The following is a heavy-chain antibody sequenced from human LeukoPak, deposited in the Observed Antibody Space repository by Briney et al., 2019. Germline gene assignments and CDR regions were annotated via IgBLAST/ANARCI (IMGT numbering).Heavy chain of an antibody. D-gene: IGHD4-17*01. CDR2: IIPILGIA. Sequence: GASVKVSCKASGGTFSSYAISWVRQAPGQGLEWMGRIIPILGIANYAQKFQGRVTITADKSTSTAYMELSSLRSEDTAVYYCATAADGDYLNYGMDAWGQGTTVTVS. CDR1: GGTFSSYA. J-gene: IGHJ6*02. CDR3: ATAADGDYLNYGMDA. V-gene: IGHV1-69*04.